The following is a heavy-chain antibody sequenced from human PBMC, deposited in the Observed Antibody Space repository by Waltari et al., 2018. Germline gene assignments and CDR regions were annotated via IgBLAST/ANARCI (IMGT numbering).Heavy chain of an antibody. CDR3: AGGPQSGASSAWYGWFDP. CDR1: GFTFTSHW. V-gene: IGHV3-74*01. CDR2: INSDGSNT. J-gene: IGHJ5*02. D-gene: IGHD6-13*01. Sequence: EVQLVESGGNLVKPGGSLRLSGAAAGFTFTSHWMHWVRQAPGKGLVWVSRINSDGSNTRYADSVKGRFTISRDNAKNTLYLEMNSLRAEDTAVYFCAGGPQSGASSAWYGWFDPWGQGTLVTVSS.